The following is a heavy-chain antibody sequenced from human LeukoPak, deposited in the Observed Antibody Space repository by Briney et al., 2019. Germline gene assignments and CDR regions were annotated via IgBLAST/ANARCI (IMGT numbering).Heavy chain of an antibody. Sequence: GGSLRLSCAASGFTFSSYAMSWVRQAPGKGREWVSTISDSGCGTYFADSVQGRFPLSRDNSKNTLSLQLNSLRAEDTAIYYCAKAGGSGGMDVWGQGTTVTVSS. V-gene: IGHV3-23*01. CDR1: GFTFSSYA. CDR3: AKAGGSGGMDV. J-gene: IGHJ6*02. D-gene: IGHD3-10*01. CDR2: ISDSGCGT.